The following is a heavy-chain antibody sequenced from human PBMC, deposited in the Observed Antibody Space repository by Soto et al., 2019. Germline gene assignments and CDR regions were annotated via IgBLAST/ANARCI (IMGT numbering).Heavy chain of an antibody. CDR2: ISGSGGSR. CDR1: GFTFSAYA. J-gene: IGHJ4*02. Sequence: GGSLRLSCAASGFTFSAYATTWVRRAPGKGLEWVSTISGSGGSRYYADSVKGRFTISRDNSKNTLYLEMNSLRAEDTAVYYCAKDQKYGSSGYNYVGYFDYWGQGA. V-gene: IGHV3-23*01. D-gene: IGHD3-22*01. CDR3: AKDQKYGSSGYNYVGYFDY.